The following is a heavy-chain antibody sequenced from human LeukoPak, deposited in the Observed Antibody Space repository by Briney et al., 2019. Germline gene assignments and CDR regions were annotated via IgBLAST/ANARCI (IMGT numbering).Heavy chain of an antibody. Sequence: GASVKVSCKASGYTFTSYYMHWVRQAPGRGLEWMGIINPSGGSTSYAQNFQGRVTMTRDMATSTVYMELSRLRSDDAAVYYCARDSALRYFVWGPVRYYMDVWGKGTTVTISS. D-gene: IGHD3-9*01. CDR2: INPSGGST. V-gene: IGHV1-46*01. J-gene: IGHJ6*03. CDR1: GYTFTSYY. CDR3: ARDSALRYFVWGPVRYYMDV.